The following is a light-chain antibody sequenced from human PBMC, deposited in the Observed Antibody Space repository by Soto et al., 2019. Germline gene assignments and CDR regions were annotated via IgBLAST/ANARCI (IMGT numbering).Light chain of an antibody. J-gene: IGKJ4*01. CDR3: QQGDSFPFT. CDR2: AAS. V-gene: IGKV1-12*01. Sequence: DIKMTQSPSSVSASVGDRVTTTCRASQDISTWVAWYQQKPGKAPKLLISAASTLQSGVPRRFSGSGSGTDFNLIISSLQPEDFATYFCQQGDSFPFTFGGGTKV. CDR1: QDISTW.